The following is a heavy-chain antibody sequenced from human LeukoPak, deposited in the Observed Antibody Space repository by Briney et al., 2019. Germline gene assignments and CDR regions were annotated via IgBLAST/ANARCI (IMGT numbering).Heavy chain of an antibody. D-gene: IGHD2-2*01. Sequence: GGSLRLSCAASGFTFSSYDMSWVRQAPGKGLEWVSVISGGGKSRYYAESVKGRFTISRDNSKSTLYLQMNSLRAEDTAVYYCAKDRHAPGRYCSSITCFPFDLWGQGTLVTVSS. CDR1: GFTFSSYD. CDR3: AKDRHAPGRYCSSITCFPFDL. J-gene: IGHJ5*02. CDR2: ISGGGKSR. V-gene: IGHV3-23*01.